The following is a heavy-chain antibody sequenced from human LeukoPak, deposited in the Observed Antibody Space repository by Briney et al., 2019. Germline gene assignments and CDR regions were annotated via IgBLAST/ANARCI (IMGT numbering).Heavy chain of an antibody. CDR2: IYYSGST. Sequence: SETLSLTCTVSGGSISSRSYYWGWIRQPPGKGLEWIGSIYYSGSTYYNPSLKSRVTISVDTSKNQFSLKLSSVTAADTAVYYCARDTAAAGTSSDYWGQGTLVTVSS. CDR1: GGSISSRSYY. D-gene: IGHD6-13*01. V-gene: IGHV4-39*07. CDR3: ARDTAAAGTSSDY. J-gene: IGHJ4*02.